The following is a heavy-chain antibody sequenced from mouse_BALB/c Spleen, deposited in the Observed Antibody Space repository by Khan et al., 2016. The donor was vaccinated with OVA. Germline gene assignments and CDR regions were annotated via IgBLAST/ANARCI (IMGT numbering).Heavy chain of an antibody. J-gene: IGHJ4*01. CDR2: ISYSGTT. Sequence: EVQLVESGPGLVKPSQSLSLTCTVTGYSITSNYAWNWIRQFPGNKLEWMGYISYSGTTSYNPSLKSRISIPRDPSKNQFFLHLNSVTTEDTATYYCARGNYYGYAMDYWGQGTSVTVSS. D-gene: IGHD1-1*01. CDR3: ARGNYYGYAMDY. V-gene: IGHV3-2*02. CDR1: GYSITSNYA.